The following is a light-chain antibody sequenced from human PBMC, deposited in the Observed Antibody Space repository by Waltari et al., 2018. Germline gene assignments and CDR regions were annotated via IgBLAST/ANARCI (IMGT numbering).Light chain of an antibody. Sequence: QSALTQPASVSGSPGPSLTISCPGSTTHVGASTFVSWYQQHPGKIPKLILYDFGNRPSGISHRFSASKSGNTASLTISGLQEEDEGEYYCSSYTTSTTLLFGTGTRLTVL. V-gene: IGLV2-14*01. CDR1: TTHVGASTF. CDR2: DFG. CDR3: SSYTTSTTLL. J-gene: IGLJ1*01.